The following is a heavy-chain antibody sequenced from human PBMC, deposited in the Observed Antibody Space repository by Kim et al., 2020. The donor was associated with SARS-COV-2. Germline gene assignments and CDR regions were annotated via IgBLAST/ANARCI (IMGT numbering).Heavy chain of an antibody. CDR2: IYYSGSP. J-gene: IGHJ4*02. Sequence: SETLSLTCTVSGGSISSSSYYWGWIRQPPGKGLEWIGSIYYSGSPYYNPSLKSRVTISVDTSKNQFSLKLSSVTAADTAVYYCARLPVGAKGLVGYWGQGTLVTVSS. CDR3: ARLPVGAKGLVGY. V-gene: IGHV4-39*01. D-gene: IGHD1-26*01. CDR1: GGSISSSSYY.